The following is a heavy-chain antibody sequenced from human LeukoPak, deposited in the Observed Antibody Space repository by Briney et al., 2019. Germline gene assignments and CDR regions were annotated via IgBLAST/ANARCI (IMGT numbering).Heavy chain of an antibody. V-gene: IGHV3-53*01. CDR3: ARVTLENAFDI. Sequence: GGSLRLSCAASGFTFSSYWMSWVREAPGKGLEWVSVIYSGGSTYYADSVKGRFTISRDNSKNTLYLQMNSLRAEDTAVYYCARVTLENAFDIWGQGTMVTVSS. J-gene: IGHJ3*02. CDR2: IYSGGST. CDR1: GFTFSSYW. D-gene: IGHD1-1*01.